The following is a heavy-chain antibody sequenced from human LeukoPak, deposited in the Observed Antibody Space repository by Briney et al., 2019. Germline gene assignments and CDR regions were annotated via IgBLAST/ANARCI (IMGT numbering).Heavy chain of an antibody. CDR3: ASDGYSYGFDY. Sequence: ASVKVPGKASGYTFTNFGIHWVRQAPGQRLEWMGWINPGNGNTKYSQKIQGRVTITRDTSASTAYMELSSVRSEDSAVYYCASDGYSYGFDYWGQGTLVTVPS. CDR2: INPGNGNT. D-gene: IGHD5-18*01. CDR1: GYTFTNFG. J-gene: IGHJ4*02. V-gene: IGHV1-3*01.